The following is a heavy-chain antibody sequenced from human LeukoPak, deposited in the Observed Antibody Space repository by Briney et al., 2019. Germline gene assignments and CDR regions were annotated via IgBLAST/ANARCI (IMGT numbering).Heavy chain of an antibody. V-gene: IGHV3-48*01. D-gene: IGHD2-2*01. J-gene: IGHJ4*02. Sequence: PGGSLRLSCAASGFTFSSYSMNWVRQAPGKGLEWVSYISSSSSTIYYTDSVKGQFTISRDNAKNSLYLQMNSLRAEDTAVHYCASNYCSSTSCYMYYFDYWGQGTLVTVSS. CDR3: ASNYCSSTSCYMYYFDY. CDR2: ISSSSSTI. CDR1: GFTFSSYS.